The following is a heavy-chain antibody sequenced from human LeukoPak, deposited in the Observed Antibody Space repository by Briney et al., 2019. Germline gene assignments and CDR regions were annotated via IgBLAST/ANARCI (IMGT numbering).Heavy chain of an antibody. Sequence: SQTLSLTCTVSGGSISSGGHYWSWIRQHPGKGLEWIGYISYSGSTYYNPSLRSRVTISVDTSRNQFSLGLSSVTAADAAVYHCAREVFGSGSYYFDYWAREPWSPSPQ. V-gene: IGHV4-31*03. CDR2: ISYSGST. J-gene: IGHJ4*02. CDR3: AREVFGSGSYYFDY. D-gene: IGHD3-10*01. CDR1: GGSISSGGHY.